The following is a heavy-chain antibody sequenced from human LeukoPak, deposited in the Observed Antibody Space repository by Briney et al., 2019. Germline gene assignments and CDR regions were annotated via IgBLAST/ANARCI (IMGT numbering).Heavy chain of an antibody. CDR3: VREYGSGILPIDY. CDR2: VNPDGTIT. J-gene: IGHJ4*02. V-gene: IGHV3-74*01. Sequence: PGGSLRLSCAASGFTFSNYWMLWVRQAPGKGLVWVSRVNPDGTITNYADSVKGRFTTSRDNAKDMLYLQMNSLTAEDTALYYCVREYGSGILPIDYWGQGTLVTVSS. CDR1: GFTFSNYW. D-gene: IGHD3-10*01.